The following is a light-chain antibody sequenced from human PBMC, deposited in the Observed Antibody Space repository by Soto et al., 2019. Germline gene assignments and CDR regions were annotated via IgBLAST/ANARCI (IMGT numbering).Light chain of an antibody. Sequence: EIVMTQSPATLSVSPGETATLSCRASQSVSSYLAWYQQKPGQAPRLLIYGASTRATGIPARFSGSVSVTEFTLTISGLQSEDFAVYSCQQYNDWPLFTFGQGTRLEIK. CDR1: QSVSSY. J-gene: IGKJ5*01. CDR3: QQYNDWPLFT. V-gene: IGKV3-15*01. CDR2: GAS.